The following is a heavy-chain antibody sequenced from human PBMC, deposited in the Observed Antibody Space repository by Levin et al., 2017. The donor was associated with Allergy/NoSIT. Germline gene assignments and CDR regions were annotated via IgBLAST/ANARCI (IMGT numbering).Heavy chain of an antibody. D-gene: IGHD2-21*01. CDR2: INRDSTER. V-gene: IGHV3-7*01. J-gene: IGHJ4*01. CDR3: ATDLDTIASRPWDY. CDR1: GFSISIYW. Sequence: GGSLRLSCAASGFSISIYWMGWVRQAPGKGLEWVANINRDSTERNYVDSVRGRFTISRDNTKNSVDLQMDSLRGDDKGGYFCATDLDTIASRPWDYWGHGTLVSVS.